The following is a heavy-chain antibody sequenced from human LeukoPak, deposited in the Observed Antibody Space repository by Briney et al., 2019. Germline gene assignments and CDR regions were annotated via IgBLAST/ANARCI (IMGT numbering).Heavy chain of an antibody. D-gene: IGHD6-6*01. V-gene: IGHV3-30-3*01. Sequence: GGSLRLSCAASGFTFNNYAVHWVRQAPGKGLEWVAVISYHASNKYYADSVKGRFTISRDNSKSTVYLQMNSLRAEDTAVYYCARDRGSSYNGGIDYWGQGTLVTVSS. CDR1: GFTFNNYA. CDR3: ARDRGSSYNGGIDY. CDR2: ISYHASNK. J-gene: IGHJ4*02.